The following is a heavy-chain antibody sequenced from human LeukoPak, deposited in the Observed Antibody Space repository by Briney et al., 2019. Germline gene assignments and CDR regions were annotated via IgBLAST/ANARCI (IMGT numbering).Heavy chain of an antibody. Sequence: PSETLSLTCAAYGGSFSGYYWSWIRQPPGKGLEWIGEINHSGSTNYNPSLKSRVTISVDTSKNQFSLKLSSVTAADTAVYYCARGFDYGGRTVDYWGQGTLVTVSS. V-gene: IGHV4-34*01. CDR2: INHSGST. D-gene: IGHD4-23*01. J-gene: IGHJ4*02. CDR1: GGSFSGYY. CDR3: ARGFDYGGRTVDY.